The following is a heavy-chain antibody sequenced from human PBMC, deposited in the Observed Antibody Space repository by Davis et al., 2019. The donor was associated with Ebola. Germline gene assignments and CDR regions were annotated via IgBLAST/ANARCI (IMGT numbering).Heavy chain of an antibody. Sequence: MPSETLSLTCDVSGASVTSDSWWIWVRQPPGKGLEWIGELHHTGSTNYNPSLKSRVTISVDTSKNQFSLKLSSVTAADTAVYYCARWNWNYGGYFDYWGQGTLVTVSS. CDR2: LHHTGST. V-gene: IGHV4-4*02. J-gene: IGHJ4*02. D-gene: IGHD1-7*01. CDR1: GASVTSDSW. CDR3: ARWNWNYGGYFDY.